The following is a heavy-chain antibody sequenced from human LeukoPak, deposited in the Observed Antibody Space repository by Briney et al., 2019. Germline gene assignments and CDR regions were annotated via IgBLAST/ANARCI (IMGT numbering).Heavy chain of an antibody. V-gene: IGHV4-34*01. CDR2: INHSGST. J-gene: IGHJ6*03. CDR1: GGSFSGYY. Sequence: PSETLSLTCAVYGGSFSGYYWSWIRQPPGKGLEWIGEINHSGSTNYNPSLKSRVTISVDTSKNQFSLKLSSVTAADTAVYYCARVRGWLIYYMDVRGKGTTVTVSS. CDR3: ARVRGWLIYYMDV. D-gene: IGHD6-19*01.